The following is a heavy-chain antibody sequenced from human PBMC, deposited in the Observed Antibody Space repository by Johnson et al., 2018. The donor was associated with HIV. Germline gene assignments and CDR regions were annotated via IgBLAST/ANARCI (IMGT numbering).Heavy chain of an antibody. Sequence: QVQLLESGGGLVQPGGSLRLSCAASGFTFSSYAMHWVRQAPGKGLEWVAVISYDGSNKYYADSVKGRFTISRDNSKNTLYLEMNSLRAEDTTVYYCARDPQLWFGDGSGDDAFDIWGQGTMVTVSS. D-gene: IGHD3-10*01. J-gene: IGHJ3*02. CDR1: GFTFSSYA. CDR2: ISYDGSNK. V-gene: IGHV3-30-3*01. CDR3: ARDPQLWFGDGSGDDAFDI.